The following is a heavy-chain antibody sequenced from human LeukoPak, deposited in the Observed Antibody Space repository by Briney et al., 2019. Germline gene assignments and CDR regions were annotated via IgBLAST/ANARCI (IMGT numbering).Heavy chain of an antibody. D-gene: IGHD3-22*01. CDR3: AKGIYYYDSSGPLGY. CDR2: ISWDGGST. J-gene: IGHJ4*02. Sequence: GGSLRLSCAAFGFTFDDYAMHWVRQAPGKGLEWVSLISWDGGSTYYADSVKGRFTISRDNSKNSLYLQMNSLRAEDTALYYCAKGIYYYDSSGPLGYWGQGTLVTVSS. CDR1: GFTFDDYA. V-gene: IGHV3-43D*03.